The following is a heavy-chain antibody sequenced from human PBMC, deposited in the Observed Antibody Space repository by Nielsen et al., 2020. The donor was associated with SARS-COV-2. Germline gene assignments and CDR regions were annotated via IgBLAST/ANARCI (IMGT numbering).Heavy chain of an antibody. D-gene: IGHD5-12*01. CDR3: AKEYSGYDLIAQGLNYFDY. V-gene: IGHV3-53*05. CDR1: GFTVSNNY. Sequence: GESLKISCAASGFTVSNNYMSWVRQAPWKGLEWVSFIYAGGSTYYADSVKGRFTISRDNAKNSLYLQMNSLRAEDTALYYCAKEYSGYDLIAQGLNYFDYWGQGTLVTVSS. CDR2: IYAGGST. J-gene: IGHJ4*02.